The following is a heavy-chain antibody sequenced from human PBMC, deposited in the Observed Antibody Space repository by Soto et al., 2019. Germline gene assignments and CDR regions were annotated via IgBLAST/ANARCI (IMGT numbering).Heavy chain of an antibody. Sequence: QVQLVQSGAEVKKPGSSVKVSCKASGGTFSSYTISWVRQAPGQGLEWMGRIIPILGIANYAQKFQGRVTITADKSTSTAYMELSSLRSEDTAVYYCARGTQWTDYYYYGMDVWGQGTTVTVSS. V-gene: IGHV1-69*02. D-gene: IGHD1-1*01. J-gene: IGHJ6*02. CDR2: IIPILGIA. CDR3: ARGTQWTDYYYYGMDV. CDR1: GGTFSSYT.